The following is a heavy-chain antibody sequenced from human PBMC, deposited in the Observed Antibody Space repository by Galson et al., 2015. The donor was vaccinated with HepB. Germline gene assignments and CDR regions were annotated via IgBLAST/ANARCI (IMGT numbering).Heavy chain of an antibody. CDR3: ARVDLWLRGDYMDV. D-gene: IGHD3-9*01. CDR2: INCNTGGT. CDR1: GFMFTGYY. V-gene: IGHV1-2*06. J-gene: IGHJ6*03. Sequence: SVKVSCKASGFMFTGYYMYWVRQAPGQGLEWMGRINCNTGGTNNAEKFQGRVTMTRDTSISTAYMELRRLRYDDTAVCYCARVDLWLRGDYMDVWGKGTAVTVSS.